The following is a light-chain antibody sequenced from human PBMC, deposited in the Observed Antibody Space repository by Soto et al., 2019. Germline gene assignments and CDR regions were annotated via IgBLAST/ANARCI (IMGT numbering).Light chain of an antibody. J-gene: IGKJ1*01. Sequence: EIVLTQSPGTLSLSPGERATLSCRASQSVSSSYLAWYQQKPGQAPRLLIYGASSRATGLPDRFSGSGSGTDFTLNISRLEPEDVAVYYCQQYGSSAWTFGQGTKVEIK. V-gene: IGKV3-20*01. CDR2: GAS. CDR3: QQYGSSAWT. CDR1: QSVSSSY.